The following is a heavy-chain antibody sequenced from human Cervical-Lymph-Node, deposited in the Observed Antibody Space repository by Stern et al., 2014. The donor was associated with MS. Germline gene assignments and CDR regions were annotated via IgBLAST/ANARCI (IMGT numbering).Heavy chain of an antibody. CDR3: ARAVLRFLEWLPDY. D-gene: IGHD3-3*01. CDR2: IWSDGSNK. Sequence: VQLVESGGGVVQPGRSLRLSCAAAGFTFSSYGMHWVRQAPGKGLEWVAVIWSDGSNKYYADSVKGRFAISRDNSKNTLYLQMNSLRAEDTAVYYCARAVLRFLEWLPDYWGQGTLVTVSS. J-gene: IGHJ4*02. CDR1: GFTFSSYG. V-gene: IGHV3-33*01.